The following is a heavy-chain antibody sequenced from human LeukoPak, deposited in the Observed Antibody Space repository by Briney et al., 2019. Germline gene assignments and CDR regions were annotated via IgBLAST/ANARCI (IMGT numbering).Heavy chain of an antibody. CDR1: GSTFSSPA. CDR2: ISNNGGYT. J-gene: IGHJ4*02. Sequence: GGSLRLSCAASGSTFSSPAMSWVRQAPGKGLEWVSAISNNGGYTYYADSVQGRFTISRDNSKSTLCLQMNSLRAEDTAVYYCAKQLGYCSDGSCYFPYWGQGTLVTVSS. V-gene: IGHV3-23*01. D-gene: IGHD2-15*01. CDR3: AKQLGYCSDGSCYFPY.